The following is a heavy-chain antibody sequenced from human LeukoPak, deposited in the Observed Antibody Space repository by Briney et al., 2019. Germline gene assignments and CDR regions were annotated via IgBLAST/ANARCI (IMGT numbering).Heavy chain of an antibody. D-gene: IGHD1-20*01. CDR1: GFTFSTYW. Sequence: GGSLRLSCAASGFTFSTYWMHWVRQAPGKGLVWVSRISGDGTTTSYADSVKGRFTISRDNAKSTLYLQMNSLRAEDAAVYYCARVLYNWNDCLGYWGQGTLVTVSS. V-gene: IGHV3-74*01. CDR3: ARVLYNWNDCLGY. CDR2: ISGDGTTT. J-gene: IGHJ4*02.